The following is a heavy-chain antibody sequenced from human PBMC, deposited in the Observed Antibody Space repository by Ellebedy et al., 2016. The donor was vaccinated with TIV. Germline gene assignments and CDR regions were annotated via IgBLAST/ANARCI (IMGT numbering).Heavy chain of an antibody. Sequence: AASVKVSCKASGYPFTTYGISWVRQAPGQGLEWMGWISAYNGNTNYAQKLQGRLTMTRNTSIVTAYMELSSLKSEDTAIYYCARGGPKGENDWIDPWGQGTLVTVSS. D-gene: IGHD1-1*01. CDR1: GYPFTTYG. CDR3: ARGGPKGENDWIDP. CDR2: ISAYNGNT. V-gene: IGHV1-18*01. J-gene: IGHJ5*02.